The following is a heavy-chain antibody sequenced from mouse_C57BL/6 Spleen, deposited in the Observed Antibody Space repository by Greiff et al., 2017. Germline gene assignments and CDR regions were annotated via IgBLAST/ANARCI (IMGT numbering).Heavy chain of an antibody. J-gene: IGHJ3*01. CDR1: GYTFTSYW. CDR2: IDPSDSET. V-gene: IGHV1-52*01. Sequence: VQLQQPGAELVRPGSSVKLSCKASGYTFTSYWMHWVKQRPIQGLEWIGNIDPSDSETHYNQKFKDKATLTVDKSSSTAYMQLSSLTSEDSAVYYCARYDYDQAWFAYWGQGTLVTVAA. CDR3: ARYDYDQAWFAY. D-gene: IGHD2-4*01.